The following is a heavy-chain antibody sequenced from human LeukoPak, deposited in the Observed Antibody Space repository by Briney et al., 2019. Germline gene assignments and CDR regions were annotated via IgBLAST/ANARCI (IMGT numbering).Heavy chain of an antibody. J-gene: IGHJ1*01. CDR3: ARWIFDSSGAEYFQN. D-gene: IGHD3-22*01. CDR1: GFTFRSYD. CDR2: IGTAGDT. Sequence: GGSLRLSCQASGFTFRSYDMYWVRQAPGKGLEWVSNIGTAGDTYYADSVKGRITISRENAKNSLYLQMNSLRAGDTAVYYCARWIFDSSGAEYFQNWGRGTLVTVS. V-gene: IGHV3-13*01.